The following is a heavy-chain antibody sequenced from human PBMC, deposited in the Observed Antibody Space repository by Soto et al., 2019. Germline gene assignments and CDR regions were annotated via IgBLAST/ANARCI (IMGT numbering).Heavy chain of an antibody. CDR3: ARDGGAY. J-gene: IGHJ4*02. D-gene: IGHD3-16*01. V-gene: IGHV3-30-3*01. CDR1: GFTFSSYA. Sequence: QVQLVESGGGVVQPGRSLRLSCAASGFTFSSYAMHWVRRAPGKGLEWMAVMSYDGSNKYYADSVKGRLTISSDNSKNTMYLQMNSLSPEVTALYCCARDGGAYWGQGTLVIVSS. CDR2: MSYDGSNK.